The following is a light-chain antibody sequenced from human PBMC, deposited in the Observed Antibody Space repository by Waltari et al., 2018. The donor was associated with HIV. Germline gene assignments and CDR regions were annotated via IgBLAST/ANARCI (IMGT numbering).Light chain of an antibody. CDR1: SPNIGKNY. Sequence: VSLEPPSVSAAPGQTVTSSSYRSSPNIGKNYVSWYQQLPGTAPKLLIYDNKKRPSGIPDRFSASKSGTSATLDITGLQTGDEADYYCGTWDSGLSVVVFGEGTKLTVL. V-gene: IGLV1-51*01. CDR3: GTWDSGLSVVV. J-gene: IGLJ2*01. CDR2: DNK.